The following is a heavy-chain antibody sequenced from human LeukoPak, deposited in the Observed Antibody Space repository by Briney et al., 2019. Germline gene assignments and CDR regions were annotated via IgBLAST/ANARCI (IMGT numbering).Heavy chain of an antibody. J-gene: IGHJ4*02. CDR1: GFTFNDYA. CDR2: ISGSGENT. D-gene: IGHD3-22*01. Sequence: GGSLRLSCAASGFTFNDYAISWVRQAPGKGLEWVAAISGSGENTHYADSVRGRFTISRDNSKNTVSVNMIRLRAEDAAVYYCAIRGYYESGALRAPFDSWGEGTLVTVSS. V-gene: IGHV3-23*01. CDR3: AIRGYYESGALRAPFDS.